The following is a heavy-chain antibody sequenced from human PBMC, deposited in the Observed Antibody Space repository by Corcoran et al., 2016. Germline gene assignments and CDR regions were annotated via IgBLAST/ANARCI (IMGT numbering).Heavy chain of an antibody. J-gene: IGHJ4*02. D-gene: IGHD5-12*01. CDR3: ARDGGRDGYNYAFDY. CDR2: INAGNGNT. V-gene: IGHV1-3*01. CDR1: GYTFTSYA. Sequence: QVQLVQSGAEVKKPGASVKVSCKASGYTFTSYAMHWVRQAPGQRLEWMGWINAGNGNTKYSQKFQGRVTITRDTSASTAYMELSSLRSEYTAVYYCARDGGRDGYNYAFDYWGQGTLVTVSS.